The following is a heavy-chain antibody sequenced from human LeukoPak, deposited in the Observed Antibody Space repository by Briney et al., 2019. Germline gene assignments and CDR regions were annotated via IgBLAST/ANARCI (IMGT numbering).Heavy chain of an antibody. J-gene: IGHJ6*02. CDR2: IYSGGST. CDR3: ARQRTPTYYYGMDV. Sequence: GGSLRLSCAASGFTVSSNYMSWVRQAPGKGLEWVSVIYSGGSTYYADSVKGRFTTSRDNSKNTLYLQMNSLRAEDTAVYYCARQRTPTYYYGMDVWGQGTTVTVSS. CDR1: GFTVSSNY. V-gene: IGHV3-53*01.